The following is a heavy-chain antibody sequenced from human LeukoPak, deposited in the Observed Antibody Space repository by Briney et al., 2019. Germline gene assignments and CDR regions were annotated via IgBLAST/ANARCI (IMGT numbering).Heavy chain of an antibody. CDR3: ARARGSGSYRYYYYYMDV. CDR2: INHSGGT. J-gene: IGHJ6*03. V-gene: IGHV4-34*01. CDR1: GGSFSGYH. Sequence: SETLSLTCAVYGGSFSGYHWSWIRQPPGKGLEWIGEINHSGGTNYNPSLKSRVTISVDTSKNQFSLKLSSVTAADTAVYYCARARGSGSYRYYYYYMDVWGKGTTVTVFS. D-gene: IGHD3-10*01.